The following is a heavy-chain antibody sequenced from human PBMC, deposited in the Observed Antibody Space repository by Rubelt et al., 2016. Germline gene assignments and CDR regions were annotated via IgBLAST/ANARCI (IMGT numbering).Heavy chain of an antibody. Sequence: QLQLQESGPGLVKPSETLSLTCTVSGGSISSSSYYWGWIRQPPGKGLEWIGYIYYSGSTNYNPSLMSLLLCSVDTSKNQFCLMLSSVTAADTAVYYCARGILEWFPRAGWYFDLWGHGTLVTVSS. CDR1: GGSISSSSYY. D-gene: IGHD3-3*01. CDR3: ARGILEWFPRAGWYFDL. J-gene: IGHJ2*01. V-gene: IGHV4-61*05. CDR2: IYYSGST.